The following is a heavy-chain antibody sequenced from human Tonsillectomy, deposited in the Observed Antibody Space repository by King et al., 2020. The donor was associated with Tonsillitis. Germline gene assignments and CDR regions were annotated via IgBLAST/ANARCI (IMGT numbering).Heavy chain of an antibody. V-gene: IGHV1-2*02. D-gene: IGHD3-22*01. J-gene: IGHJ4*02. CDR2: VNPDSGGT. CDR1: GYSFSDYY. Sequence: QVQLVQSGAEVKNPGASVKVSCKASGYSFSDYYIHWVRQAPGQGPEWVGWVNPDSGGTRYAEKFQGRVTMNRDTSIKTAYMELSRLRSDDTAVYYCARSHVVVTLDVWGQGTLVTVSS. CDR3: ARSHVVVTLDV.